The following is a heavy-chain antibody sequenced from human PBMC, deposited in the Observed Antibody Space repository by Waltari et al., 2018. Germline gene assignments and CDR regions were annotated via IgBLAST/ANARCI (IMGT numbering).Heavy chain of an antibody. CDR2: IDPSIGDP. D-gene: IGHD6-19*01. V-gene: IGHV1-3*03. CDR3: ARGRVPEISSGWGNPFDI. J-gene: IGHJ3*02. Sequence: QVQLVQSGAEVKKPGASVKVSCKASGYTFTSFPMHWVRQAPGKRLEWMGWIDPSIGDPKYSQDFQGRVTNVRDTSASTSYMELNSLRSEDMAVYYCARGRVPEISSGWGNPFDIWGQGTMVTVSS. CDR1: GYTFTSFP.